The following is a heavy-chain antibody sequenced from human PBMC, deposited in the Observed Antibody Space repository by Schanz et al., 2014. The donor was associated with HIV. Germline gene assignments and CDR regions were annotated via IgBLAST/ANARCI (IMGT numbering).Heavy chain of an antibody. CDR1: GFTFSSYG. D-gene: IGHD4-17*01. CDR2: IWYNGGEK. J-gene: IGHJ4*02. CDR3: AKASVTDYCDY. V-gene: IGHV3-33*06. Sequence: QVQLVESGGGVVQPGGSLRLSCAASGFTFSSYGMQWVRQAPGKGLEWVAVIWYNGGEKYYGEALKGRFTISRDNSKNTLYLQMNNLTVDDTAVYYCAKASVTDYCDYWGQGTLVTVSS.